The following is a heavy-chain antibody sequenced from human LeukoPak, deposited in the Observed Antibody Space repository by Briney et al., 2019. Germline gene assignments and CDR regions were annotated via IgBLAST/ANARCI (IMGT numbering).Heavy chain of an antibody. V-gene: IGHV4-59*02. D-gene: IGHD3-9*01. J-gene: IGHJ5*02. CDR1: GGSVSGYY. Sequence: SETLSLTCTVSGGSVSGYYWSWIRQPPGKGLQWIGYIHYSGSTNYNPSLKSRVTISVDKSKNQFSLKLSSVTAADTAVYYCARRANPLLRYFDWPWFDPWGQGTLVTVSS. CDR3: ARRANPLLRYFDWPWFDP. CDR2: IHYSGST.